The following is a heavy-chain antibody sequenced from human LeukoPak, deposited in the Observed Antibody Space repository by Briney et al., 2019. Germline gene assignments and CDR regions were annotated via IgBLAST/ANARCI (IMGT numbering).Heavy chain of an antibody. J-gene: IGHJ4*03. CDR2: INHSGST. V-gene: IGHV4-34*01. Sequence: SETLSLTCAVYGGSFSGYYWGWMRQPPGKGLEWIGEINHSGSTNYNPSLKSRVTISVDTYKNQFSLKLRSVTAADTAVYCSGREDIVVVPATTDYWGQGTLVTVSS. CDR3: GREDIVVVPATTDY. D-gene: IGHD2-2*01. CDR1: GGSFSGYY.